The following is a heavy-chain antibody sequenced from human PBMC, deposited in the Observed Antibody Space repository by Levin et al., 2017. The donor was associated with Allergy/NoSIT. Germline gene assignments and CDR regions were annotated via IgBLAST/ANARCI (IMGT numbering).Heavy chain of an antibody. V-gene: IGHV1-18*01. D-gene: IGHD3-16*02. Sequence: ASVKVSCKASGYTFTSYGISWVRQAPGQGLEWMGWISAYNGNTNYAQKLQGRVTMTTDTSTSTAYMELRSLRSDDTAVYYCARAMITFGGVIVNDAFDIWGQGTMVTVSS. J-gene: IGHJ3*02. CDR3: ARAMITFGGVIVNDAFDI. CDR2: ISAYNGNT. CDR1: GYTFTSYG.